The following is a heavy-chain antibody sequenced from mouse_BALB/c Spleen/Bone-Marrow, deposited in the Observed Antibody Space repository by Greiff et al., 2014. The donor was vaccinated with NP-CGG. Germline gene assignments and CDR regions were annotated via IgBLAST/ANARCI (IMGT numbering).Heavy chain of an antibody. J-gene: IGHJ3*01. CDR3: SRLEGNYGSTFTY. Sequence: QVQLQQPGAELVRPGASVKLSCKASGYSFPRHCVHWVKQSPRQGLEWDGMIQPSDTETRLNQRFKDKATLTVDKSSSTAYMQRSSPTSEDSAVYYCSRLEGNYGSTFTYWGQGTLVTVPA. CDR1: GYSFPRHC. V-gene: IGHV1-52*01. CDR2: IQPSDTET. D-gene: IGHD1-1*01.